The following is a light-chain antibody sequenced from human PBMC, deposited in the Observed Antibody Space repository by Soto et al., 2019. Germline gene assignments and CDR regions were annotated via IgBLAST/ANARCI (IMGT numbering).Light chain of an antibody. Sequence: DIQLTKSPSSLSASVGDRITITCRPSQDIGHYLAWYQQKPGKAPKLLISAASTLQSGVPTRFSGSRSGTDFKLTISSLLPEDVATYYCQKYYFAPLTFVGGTKVEIK. CDR2: AAS. V-gene: IGKV1-27*01. CDR1: QDIGHY. CDR3: QKYYFAPLT. J-gene: IGKJ4*01.